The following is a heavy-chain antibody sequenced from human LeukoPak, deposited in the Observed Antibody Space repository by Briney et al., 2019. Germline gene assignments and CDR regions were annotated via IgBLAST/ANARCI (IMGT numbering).Heavy chain of an antibody. J-gene: IGHJ4*02. CDR2: INHSGST. V-gene: IGHV4-34*01. D-gene: IGHD3-22*01. CDR1: GGSFSGYY. CDR3: ARVGITMIVLDY. Sequence: SETLSLTCAVYGGSFSGYYWSWIRQPPGKGLEWIGEINHSGSTNYNPFLKSRVTISVDTSKNQFSLKLSSVTAADTAVYYCARVGITMIVLDYWGQGTLVTVSS.